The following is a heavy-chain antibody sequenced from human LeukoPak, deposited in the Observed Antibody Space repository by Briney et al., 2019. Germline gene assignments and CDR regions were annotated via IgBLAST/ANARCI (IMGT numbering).Heavy chain of an antibody. D-gene: IGHD5-12*01. Sequence: HGESLKISCKGSGYSFTSYWIGWVRQMPGKGLECMGIIYPGDSDTRYSPSFQGQVTISADKSISTAYLQWSSLKASDTAMYYCARRGAPGGIVATTPFDYWGQGTLVTVSS. CDR2: IYPGDSDT. CDR3: ARRGAPGGIVATTPFDY. V-gene: IGHV5-51*01. J-gene: IGHJ4*02. CDR1: GYSFTSYW.